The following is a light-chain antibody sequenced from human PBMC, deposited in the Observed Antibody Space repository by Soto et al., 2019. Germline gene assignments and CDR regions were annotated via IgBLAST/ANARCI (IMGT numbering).Light chain of an antibody. CDR3: QQRNVWPPVT. CDR2: GAF. V-gene: IGKV3-11*01. J-gene: IGKJ5*01. CDR1: PSVTNY. Sequence: IVLTQSPATLSLSPGERATLSCRASPSVTNYLAWYQQRPGQAPRLLIYGAFNRATGIPARFSGSGSGTDFTLTISSLEPEDSAVYYCQQRNVWPPVTFGQGTRLAI.